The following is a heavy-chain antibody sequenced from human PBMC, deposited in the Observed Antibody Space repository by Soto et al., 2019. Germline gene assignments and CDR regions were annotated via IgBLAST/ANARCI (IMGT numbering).Heavy chain of an antibody. Sequence: PGGSLRLSCAASGFTFSSYEMNWVRQAPGKGLEWLSYISSSDGTRYYADSVEGRFTISRDNAKNSLYLRMNSLRAEDTAVYHCASGGKAAAGGLDVWGQGTTVTVSS. CDR2: ISSSDGTR. D-gene: IGHD2-2*01. V-gene: IGHV3-48*03. CDR1: GFTFSSYE. CDR3: ASGGKAAAGGLDV. J-gene: IGHJ6*02.